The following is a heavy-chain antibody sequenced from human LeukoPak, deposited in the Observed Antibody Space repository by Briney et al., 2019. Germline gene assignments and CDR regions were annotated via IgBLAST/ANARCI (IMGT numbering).Heavy chain of an antibody. D-gene: IGHD6-19*01. CDR2: IIPIFGTA. J-gene: IGHJ3*02. V-gene: IGHV1-69*01. Sequence: ASVKVSCKASGGTFSSYAISWVRQAPGQGLEWMGGIIPIFGTANYAQKFQGRVTITADESTSTAYMELSSLRSEDTAVYYCAKVFSGWNDAFDIWGQGTMVTVSS. CDR1: GGTFSSYA. CDR3: AKVFSGWNDAFDI.